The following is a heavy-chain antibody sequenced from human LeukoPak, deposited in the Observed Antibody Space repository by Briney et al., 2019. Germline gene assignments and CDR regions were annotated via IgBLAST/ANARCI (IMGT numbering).Heavy chain of an antibody. CDR2: IKKEGSEK. CDR1: GFTFSSYW. D-gene: IGHD3-22*01. CDR3: AKGSPNYDIFSPFDY. V-gene: IGHV3-7*03. Sequence: PGGSLRLSCGASGFTFSSYWMSWVRQAPGKGLEWVANIKKEGSEKYYVDSVKGRFTISRDNSKNTLYLQMNSLRAEDTAVYYCAKGSPNYDIFSPFDYWGQGTLVTVSS. J-gene: IGHJ4*02.